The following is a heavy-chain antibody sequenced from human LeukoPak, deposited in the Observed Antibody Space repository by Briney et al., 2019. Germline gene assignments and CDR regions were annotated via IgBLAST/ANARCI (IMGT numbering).Heavy chain of an antibody. CDR1: GFTFSSYA. CDR3: ARDRLAAAAAWFDP. V-gene: IGHV3-33*01. CDR2: IWYDGSNK. D-gene: IGHD6-13*01. J-gene: IGHJ5*02. Sequence: GGSLRLSCAASGFTFSSYAMHWVRQAPGKGLEWVAVIWYDGSNKYYADSVKGRFTISRDNSKNTLYLQMNSLRAEDTAVYYCARDRLAAAAAWFDPWGQGTLVTVSS.